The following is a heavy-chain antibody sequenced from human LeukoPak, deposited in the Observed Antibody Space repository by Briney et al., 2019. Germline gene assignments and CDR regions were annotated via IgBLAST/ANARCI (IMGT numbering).Heavy chain of an antibody. CDR1: GCSYPTYW. CDR2: IYPGDSDT. Sequence: GESLKISCKGSGCSYPTYWIGWVRQMPGRGLEWMGIIYPGDSDTRYSPSFQGQVTISVDKSISTAYLQWSSLKASDTAMYYCARAGGPYSNSDYWGQGTLVTVSS. D-gene: IGHD6-13*01. J-gene: IGHJ4*01. V-gene: IGHV5-51*01. CDR3: ARAGGPYSNSDY.